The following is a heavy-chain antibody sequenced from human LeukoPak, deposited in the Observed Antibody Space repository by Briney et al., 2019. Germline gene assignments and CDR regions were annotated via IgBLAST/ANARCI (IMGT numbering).Heavy chain of an antibody. D-gene: IGHD4-17*01. CDR2: IYHSGST. V-gene: IGHV4-4*02. J-gene: IGHJ4*02. CDR1: GGSISSSNW. CDR3: ARVGDYGDSTIDY. Sequence: SETLSLTCAVSGGSISSSNWWSWVRQPPGKGLEWIGEIYHSGSTNYNPSLKSRVTISVDKSKNQFSPKLSSVTAADTAVYYCARVGDYGDSTIDYWGQGTLVTVSS.